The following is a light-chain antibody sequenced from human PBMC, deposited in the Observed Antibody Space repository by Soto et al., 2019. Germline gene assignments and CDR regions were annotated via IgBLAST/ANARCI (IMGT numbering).Light chain of an antibody. J-gene: IGLJ1*01. Sequence: QSVLTQPPSVSGAPGQRVTISCTGTSSNIGAGFDVHWYQQFPGTAPKVLIYGNTNRPTAVPDRFSASKSGTSASLAISGLQDEDEADYYCQSYDSSLSGSKVFGTGTTLTV. CDR3: QSYDSSLSGSKV. CDR2: GNT. V-gene: IGLV1-40*01. CDR1: SSNIGAGFD.